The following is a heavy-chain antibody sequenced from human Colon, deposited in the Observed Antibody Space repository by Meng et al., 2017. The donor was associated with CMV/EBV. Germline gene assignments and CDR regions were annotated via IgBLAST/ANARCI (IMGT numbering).Heavy chain of an antibody. CDR3: AKGVVRVTSASGNYYDS. Sequence: GGSLRLSCTVSGGSIANYYWSWIRQSPGKGLEWVSGISGSGGSSFFADGLKGRFTISRDNSRNTIYLQMNNLRADDTALYFCAKGVVRVTSASGNYYDSWGQGTLVTVSS. D-gene: IGHD2-21*02. V-gene: IGHV3-23*01. J-gene: IGHJ4*02. CDR1: GGSIANYY. CDR2: ISGSGGSS.